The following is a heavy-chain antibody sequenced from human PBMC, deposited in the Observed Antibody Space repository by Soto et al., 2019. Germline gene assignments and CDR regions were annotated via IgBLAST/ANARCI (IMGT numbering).Heavy chain of an antibody. J-gene: IGHJ4*02. Sequence: GGSLRLSCAASGFTFSSYAMSWVRQAPGKGLEWVSAISGSGGSTYYADSVKGRFTISRDNSKNTLYLQMNSLRAEDTAVYYCAKDPYGDYGSNDYFDYWGQGTLVTVAS. CDR2: ISGSGGST. CDR3: AKDPYGDYGSNDYFDY. CDR1: GFTFSSYA. D-gene: IGHD4-17*01. V-gene: IGHV3-23*01.